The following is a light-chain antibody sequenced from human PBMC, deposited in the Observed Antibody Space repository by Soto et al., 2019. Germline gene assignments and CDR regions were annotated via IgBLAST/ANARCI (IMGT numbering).Light chain of an antibody. V-gene: IGLV3-21*04. CDR3: QVWDTTTNHPV. CDR2: YDS. CDR1: NIGSDS. J-gene: IGLJ1*01. Sequence: SSELIQPPSVSVAPGKTARITCGGNNIGSDSVNWYLQKPGQAPVLVIYYDSDRPAGIPERLSGSKSRNTATLTITGVDAGDEADYYCQVWDTTTNHPVFGTGTKVTVL.